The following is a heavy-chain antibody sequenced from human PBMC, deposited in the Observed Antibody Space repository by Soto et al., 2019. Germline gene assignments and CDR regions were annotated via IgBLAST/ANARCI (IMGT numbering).Heavy chain of an antibody. V-gene: IGHV3-30-3*01. CDR2: ISYDGSNK. CDR1: GFTFSSYA. CDR3: AREPYYDFWSGPHYGKDV. Sequence: GGSLRLSCAASGFTFSSYAMHWVRQAPGKGLEWVAVISYDGSNKYYADSVKGRFTISRDNSKNTLYLQMNSLRAEDTAVYYCAREPYYDFWSGPHYGKDVWRQGTTVTVSS. D-gene: IGHD3-3*01. J-gene: IGHJ6*02.